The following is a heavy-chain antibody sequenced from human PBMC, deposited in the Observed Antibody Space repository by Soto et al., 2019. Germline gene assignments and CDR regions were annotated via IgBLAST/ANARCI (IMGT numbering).Heavy chain of an antibody. D-gene: IGHD1-26*01. V-gene: IGHV3-74*01. Sequence: EVQLVESGGGLVQPGGSLRLSCAASGFIFSSYWMHRVRQAPGKGLVWVSRIKSDGSSTTYADSVKGRFTISRDNAKNTLYLQMNSLRVEDTAVYYCAREILPDDAFDIWGQGTMVTVSS. CDR1: GFIFSSYW. CDR3: AREILPDDAFDI. CDR2: IKSDGSST. J-gene: IGHJ3*02.